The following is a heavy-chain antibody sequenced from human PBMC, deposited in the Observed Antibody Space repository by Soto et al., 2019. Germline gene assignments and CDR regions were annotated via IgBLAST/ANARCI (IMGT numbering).Heavy chain of an antibody. CDR1: GYTFTSYA. J-gene: IGHJ4*02. CDR2: INADNGNT. V-gene: IGHV1-3*01. D-gene: IGHD2-15*01. CDR3: VVAAQPYYFDY. Sequence: ASVKVSCKASGYTFTSYAMHWVRQAPGQRLEWMGWINADNGNTNYAQKLQGRVTMTTDTSTSTAYMELRSLRSDDTAVYYCVVAAQPYYFDYWGQGTLVTVSS.